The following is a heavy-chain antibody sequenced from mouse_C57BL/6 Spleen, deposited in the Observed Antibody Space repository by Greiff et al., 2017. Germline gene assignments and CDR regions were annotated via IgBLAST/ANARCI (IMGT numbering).Heavy chain of an antibody. J-gene: IGHJ2*01. Sequence: EVKLVESEGGLVQPGSSMKLSCTASGFTFSDYYMAWVRQVPEKGLEWVANINYDGSSTYYLDSLKSRFIISRDNAKNSLYLQMSSLNSEDTATYYCARDKGKKGFDYWGQGTTLTVSS. CDR2: INYDGSST. CDR1: GFTFSDYY. CDR3: ARDKGKKGFDY. V-gene: IGHV5-16*01.